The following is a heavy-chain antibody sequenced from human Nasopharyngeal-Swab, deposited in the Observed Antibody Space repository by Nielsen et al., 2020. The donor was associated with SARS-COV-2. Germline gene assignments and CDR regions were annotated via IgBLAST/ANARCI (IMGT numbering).Heavy chain of an antibody. J-gene: IGHJ5*02. D-gene: IGHD3-9*01. CDR2: IYTSGST. CDR3: ARDYGLRYFDWLCGGFDP. CDR1: GGSISSGSYY. V-gene: IGHV4-61*02. Sequence: SETLSLTCTVSGGSISSGSYYWSWIRQPAGKGLEWIGRIYTSGSTNYNPSLKSRVTISVDTSKNQFSLKLSSVTAADTAVYYCARDYGLRYFDWLCGGFDPWGQGTLVTVSS.